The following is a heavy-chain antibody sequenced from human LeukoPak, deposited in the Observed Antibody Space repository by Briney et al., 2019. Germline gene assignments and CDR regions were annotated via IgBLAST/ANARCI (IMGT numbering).Heavy chain of an antibody. J-gene: IGHJ4*02. CDR2: INSDGSNT. V-gene: IGHV3-74*01. D-gene: IGHD5-12*01. Sequence: GGSLRLSCVVSGFTFSDYWMHWVRQAPGKGLVWVSRINSDGSNTNYAGSVKGRLTISRDNAKNTLYLQMNSLRVGDTAVYYCASGYARSARHQSDFWGQGTVVTVSS. CDR3: ASGYARSARHQSDF. CDR1: GFTFSDYW.